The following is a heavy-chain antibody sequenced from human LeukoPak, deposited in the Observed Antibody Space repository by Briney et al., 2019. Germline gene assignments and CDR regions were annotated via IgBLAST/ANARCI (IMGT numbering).Heavy chain of an antibody. CDR1: GFSFSNSW. V-gene: IGHV3-74*01. J-gene: IGHJ4*02. CDR3: ATKQWLAPPPDS. CDR2: INTDGTVT. Sequence: GGSLRLSRAASGFSFSNSWMHWVRQAPGKGLESVSRINTDGTVTTYADSVKGRFTVSRDNADNTMFLQMNSVRDEDTAVYYCATKQWLAPPPDSWGQGTPVTVSS. D-gene: IGHD6-19*01.